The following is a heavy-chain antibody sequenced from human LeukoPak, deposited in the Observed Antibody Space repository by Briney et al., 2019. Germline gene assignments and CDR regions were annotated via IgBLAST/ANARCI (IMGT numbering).Heavy chain of an antibody. V-gene: IGHV3-53*01. D-gene: IGHD6-19*01. J-gene: IGHJ4*02. CDR1: GFAVSSNY. Sequence: GGSLRLSCAASGFAVSSNYMNWVRQAPGKGLEWVSLISSGGTTHYADSVKGRFTISRDNSKNTPYLHMNTLRAEDTAVYYCARKYNSGWWIDCWGQGTLVTVSS. CDR2: ISSGGTT. CDR3: ARKYNSGWWIDC.